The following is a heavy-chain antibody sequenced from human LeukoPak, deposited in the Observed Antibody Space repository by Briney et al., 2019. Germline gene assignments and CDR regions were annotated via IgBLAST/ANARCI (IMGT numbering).Heavy chain of an antibody. V-gene: IGHV3-53*01. CDR2: IYSGGST. D-gene: IGHD5-18*01. CDR3: ARGLGYSYGYE. J-gene: IGHJ4*02. Sequence: GGSLRLSCAASGFTVSSNYMSWVRQAPGKGLEWVSAIYSGGSTYYADSVKGRFTISRDNSKNTLYLQMNSLRAEDTAVYYCARGLGYSYGYEWGQGTLVTVSS. CDR1: GFTVSSNY.